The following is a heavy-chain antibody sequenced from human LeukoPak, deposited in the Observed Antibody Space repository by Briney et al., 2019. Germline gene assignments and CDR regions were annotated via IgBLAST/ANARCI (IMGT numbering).Heavy chain of an antibody. D-gene: IGHD2-2*01. CDR3: SKCSIRHTRYQFDY. V-gene: IGHV3-23*01. CDR1: GFTFTTYA. Sequence: GGSLRLSCAASGFTFTTYAMSWVRQAPGKGLEWVSAISGSGSSTYYADSVKGRFTISRDNSKNTLYLHMNSLRDEDTAVYYFSKCSIRHTRYQFDYWGQGTLVTVSS. J-gene: IGHJ4*02. CDR2: ISGSGSST.